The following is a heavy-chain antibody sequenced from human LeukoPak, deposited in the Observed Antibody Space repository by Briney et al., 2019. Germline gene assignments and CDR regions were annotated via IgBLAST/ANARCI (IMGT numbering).Heavy chain of an antibody. Sequence: SETLSLTCTVSGYSISSGYYWGWIRQPPGKGLEWIGSIYHSGSTYYNPSLKSRVTISVDTSKNQFSLKLSSVTAADTAVYYCARGNPDASGWFDPWGQGTLVTVSS. J-gene: IGHJ5*02. CDR3: ARGNPDASGWFDP. V-gene: IGHV4-38-2*02. D-gene: IGHD1-26*01. CDR1: GYSISSGYY. CDR2: IYHSGST.